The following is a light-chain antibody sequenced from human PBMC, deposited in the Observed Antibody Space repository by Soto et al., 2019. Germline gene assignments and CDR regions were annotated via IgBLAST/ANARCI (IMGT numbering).Light chain of an antibody. CDR3: QQFNH. CDR1: QGIGSA. CDR2: DAS. J-gene: IGKJ3*01. V-gene: IGKV1D-13*01. Sequence: AIQLTQSPSSLSASVGDRDTITCRASQGIGSALAWYQQKTGKAPDLLIHDASSLESGVPSRFSGSGSGTDFTLTINSLQPEDFATYYCQQFNHFGPGTKVDIK.